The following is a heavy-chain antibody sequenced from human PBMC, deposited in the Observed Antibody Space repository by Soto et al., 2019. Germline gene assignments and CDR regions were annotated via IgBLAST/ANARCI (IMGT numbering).Heavy chain of an antibody. V-gene: IGHV1-69*06. CDR1: GGTFSSYA. Sequence: VNVSCKASGGTFSSYAISWVRQAPGQGLEWMGGIIPIFGTANYAQKFQGRVTITADKSTSTAYMELSSLRYEDTAVYYCARDRGVVPAAKIYGMEVWGQGTMVTVSS. CDR2: IIPIFGTA. J-gene: IGHJ6*02. CDR3: ARDRGVVPAAKIYGMEV. D-gene: IGHD2-2*01.